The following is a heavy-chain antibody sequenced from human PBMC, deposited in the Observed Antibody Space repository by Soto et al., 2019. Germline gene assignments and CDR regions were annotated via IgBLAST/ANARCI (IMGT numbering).Heavy chain of an antibody. CDR1: GFNVSSNY. D-gene: IGHD3-22*01. J-gene: IGHJ6*02. CDR2: IYSGGST. CDR3: ARDQEVYYDSSGYYYYYGMDV. Sequence: GGSLRLSCAASGFNVSSNYMSWVRQAPGKGLEWVSVIYSGGSTYYADSVKGRFTISRDNSKNTLYLQMNSLRAEDTAVYYCARDQEVYYDSSGYYYYYGMDVWGQGTTVTVSS. V-gene: IGHV3-53*01.